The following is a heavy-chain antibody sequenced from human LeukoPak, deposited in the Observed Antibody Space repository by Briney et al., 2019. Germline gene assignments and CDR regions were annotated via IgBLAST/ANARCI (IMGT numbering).Heavy chain of an antibody. CDR2: ICYSGST. J-gene: IGHJ5*02. D-gene: IGHD2-2*01. CDR1: GGSISSSSYY. Sequence: SETLSLTCTVSGGSISSSSYYWGWIRQPPGKGLEGNGSICYSGSTYYNPSLKSRVTISVDTSKNQFSLKLSSVTAADTAVYYCARRRDCSSTSCKYNWYDPWGQGTLVTVSS. V-gene: IGHV4-39*01. CDR3: ARRRDCSSTSCKYNWYDP.